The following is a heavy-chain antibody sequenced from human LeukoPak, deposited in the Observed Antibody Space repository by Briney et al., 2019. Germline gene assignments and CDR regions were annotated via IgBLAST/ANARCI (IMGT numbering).Heavy chain of an antibody. J-gene: IGHJ4*02. CDR2: VSVEGIGR. CDR3: ATVTKVDFNY. CDR1: GFTFSSYT. D-gene: IGHD4-11*01. V-gene: IGHV3-30*09. Sequence: GGSLRLSWAASGFTFSSYTFYWFRQAPGKGLEWVASVSVEGIGRYFPGSVEGRFAISRDDSKKSVFLQMSNLRPEDTAVYFCATVTKVDFNYWGQGTLVTVSS.